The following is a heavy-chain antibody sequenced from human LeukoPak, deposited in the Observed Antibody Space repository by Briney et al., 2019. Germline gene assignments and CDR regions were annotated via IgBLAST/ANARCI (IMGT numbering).Heavy chain of an antibody. CDR2: IWNDGRSE. Sequence: GGSLRLSCAASGFMFRDCGMHWVCQAPGKGLEWVSFIWNDGRSEHYADSVQGRFSVSRDNSDNTLYLHMTNLRPDDTAVYYCAKDPGATAWGYYMDVWGTGTTVTVSS. CDR1: GFMFRDCG. CDR3: AKDPGATAWGYYMDV. V-gene: IGHV3-30*02. D-gene: IGHD7-27*01. J-gene: IGHJ6*03.